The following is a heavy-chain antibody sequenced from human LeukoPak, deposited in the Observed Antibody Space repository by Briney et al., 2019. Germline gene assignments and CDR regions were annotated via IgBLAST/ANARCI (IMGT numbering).Heavy chain of an antibody. Sequence: GSLRLSCAASGFTFSSYAMSWVRQAPGKGLEWVSAISGSGGSTYYADSVKGRFTISRDNSKNTLYLQMNSLRAEDTAVYYCAKTPVVATISVWVYFDYWGQGILVTVSS. J-gene: IGHJ4*02. V-gene: IGHV3-23*01. D-gene: IGHD5-12*01. CDR1: GFTFSSYA. CDR2: ISGSGGST. CDR3: AKTPVVATISVWVYFDY.